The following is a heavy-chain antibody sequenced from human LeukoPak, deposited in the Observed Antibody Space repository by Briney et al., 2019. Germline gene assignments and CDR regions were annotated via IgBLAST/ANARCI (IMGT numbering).Heavy chain of an antibody. V-gene: IGHV3-48*02. CDR3: ARDSRLWFGDDAFDI. CDR2: ISSSSGTI. J-gene: IGHJ3*02. D-gene: IGHD3-10*01. Sequence: TGGSLRLSCAASGFTFSSYSMNWVRQAPGKGLEWVSYISSSSGTIYYADSVKGRFTISRDNAKNSLYLQMNSLRDEDTAVYYCARDSRLWFGDDAFDIWGQGTMVTVSS. CDR1: GFTFSSYS.